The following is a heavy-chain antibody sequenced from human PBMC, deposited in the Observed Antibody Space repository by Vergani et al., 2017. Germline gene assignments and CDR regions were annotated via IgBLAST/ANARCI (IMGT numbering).Heavy chain of an antibody. D-gene: IGHD5-18*01. CDR2: IYSGGST. CDR3: ARDLKGVDTAV. J-gene: IGHJ4*02. Sequence: VQLVESGGGLVKPGGSLRLSCAASGFTFSDYYMSWIRQAPGKGLEWVSVIYSGGSTYYADSVKGRFTISRDNSKNTLYLQMNSLRAEDTAVYYCARDLKGVDTAVGGQGTLVTVSS. CDR1: GFTFSDYY. V-gene: IGHV3-66*01.